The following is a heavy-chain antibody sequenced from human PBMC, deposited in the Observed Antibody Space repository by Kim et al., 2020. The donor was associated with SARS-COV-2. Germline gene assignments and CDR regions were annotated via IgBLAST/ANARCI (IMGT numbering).Heavy chain of an antibody. D-gene: IGHD3-9*01. J-gene: IGHJ1*01. CDR3: ARDYGLPYFDTVQD. V-gene: IGHV3-74*01. CDR2: INSDGSSA. Sequence: GGSLRLSCAASGFTFSSYWMHWVRQAPGKGLVWVSRINSDGSSADYADSVKGRFTVSRDNAKNTLYLQMSSLRGEDTAVYYCARDYGLPYFDTVQDWGQGTLVTVSS. CDR1: GFTFSSYW.